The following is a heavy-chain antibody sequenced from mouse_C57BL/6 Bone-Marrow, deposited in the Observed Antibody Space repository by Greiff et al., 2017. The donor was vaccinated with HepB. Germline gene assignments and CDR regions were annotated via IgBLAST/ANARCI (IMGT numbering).Heavy chain of an antibody. V-gene: IGHV1-26*01. J-gene: IGHJ2*01. CDR3: ARENYGNRGYFDY. Sequence: EVQLQQSGPELVKPGASVKISCKASGYTFTDYYMNWVKQSHGKSLEWIGDINPNNGGTSYNQKFKGKATLTVDKSSSTAYMELRSLTSEDSAVYYCARENYGNRGYFDYRGQGTTLTVSS. D-gene: IGHD2-1*01. CDR2: INPNNGGT. CDR1: GYTFTDYY.